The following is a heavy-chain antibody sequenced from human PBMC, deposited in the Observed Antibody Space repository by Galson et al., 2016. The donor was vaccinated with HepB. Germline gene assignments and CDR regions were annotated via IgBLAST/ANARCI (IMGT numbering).Heavy chain of an antibody. V-gene: IGHV4-34*01. CDR2: INHSGST. Sequence: SETLSLTCAVYGGSLSGNYWSWIRQPPGKGLEWIGEINHSGSTNYNPSLKSRVTISVDTSKNQFSLKLSSVTAADTAVYYCAGVGYCTNGVCFRDYWGQGTLVTVSS. D-gene: IGHD2-8*01. J-gene: IGHJ4*02. CDR1: GGSLSGNY. CDR3: AGVGYCTNGVCFRDY.